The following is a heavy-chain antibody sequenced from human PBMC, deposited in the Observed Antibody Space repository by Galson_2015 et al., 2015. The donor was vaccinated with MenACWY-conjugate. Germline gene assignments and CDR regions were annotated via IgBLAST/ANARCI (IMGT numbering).Heavy chain of an antibody. V-gene: IGHV3-74*01. Sequence: SLRLSCAASGFTFTNYWMHWVRQGPAKGLVWVSRIDRDGSSATYADSVKGRFTISRDNAKNTLYLHMTSLRAEDTAVYYCARDRRDTGIYRPGNLMDFWGQGILVTVSS. CDR1: GFTFTNYW. CDR2: IDRDGSSA. D-gene: IGHD1-1*01. J-gene: IGHJ4*02. CDR3: ARDRRDTGIYRPGNLMDF.